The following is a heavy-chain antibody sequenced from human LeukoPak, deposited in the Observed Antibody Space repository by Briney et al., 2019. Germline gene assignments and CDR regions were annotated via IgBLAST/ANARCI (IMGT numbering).Heavy chain of an antibody. CDR1: GGSIISSSFW. J-gene: IGHJ6*03. D-gene: IGHD2-15*01. V-gene: IGHV4-39*07. Sequence: SETLSLTCTVSGGSIISSSFWWGWIRQPPGKGLEWIGSIYYSGVSYYNTSLKSRVTISVDTSKNQFSLKLSSVTAADTAVYYCAREHCSGGSCYSIYYYYYMDVWGKGTTVTVSS. CDR3: AREHCSGGSCYSIYYYYYMDV. CDR2: IYYSGVS.